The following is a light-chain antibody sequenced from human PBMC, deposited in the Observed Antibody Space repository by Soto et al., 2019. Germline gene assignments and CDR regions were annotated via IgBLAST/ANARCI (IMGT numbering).Light chain of an antibody. J-gene: IGKJ4*01. CDR3: QQFSSYPLT. Sequence: ENVLTLSPGTLSLSPGERATLSCRASQTVRNNYLAWYQQIPGQAPKLLIYDASSRATGIPDRFSGGGSGTDFILTISRLEPEDFAVYYCQQFSSYPLTFGGGTKVDI. CDR1: QTVRNNY. V-gene: IGKV3-20*01. CDR2: DAS.